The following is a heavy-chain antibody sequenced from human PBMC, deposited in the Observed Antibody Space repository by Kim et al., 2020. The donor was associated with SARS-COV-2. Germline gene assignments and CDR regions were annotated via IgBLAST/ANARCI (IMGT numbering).Heavy chain of an antibody. V-gene: IGHV6-1*01. CDR2: TYYRSKWYN. Sequence: SQTLSLTCAISGDSVSSNSAAWNWIRQSPSRGLEWLGRTYYRSKWYNDYAVSVKSRITINPDTSKNQFSLQLNSVTPEDTAVYYCARDLGYSYGPASDYYYGMDVWGQGTTVTVSS. CDR1: GDSVSSNSAA. D-gene: IGHD5-18*01. J-gene: IGHJ6*02. CDR3: ARDLGYSYGPASDYYYGMDV.